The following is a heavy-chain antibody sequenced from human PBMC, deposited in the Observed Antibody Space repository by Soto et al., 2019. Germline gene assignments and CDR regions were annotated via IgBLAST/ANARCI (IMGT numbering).Heavy chain of an antibody. J-gene: IGHJ4*02. CDR2: IYWNDDK. V-gene: IGHV2-5*01. Sequence: SGPTLVNPAQTLTLTCTFSGFSLTTSGVGVGWIRQPPGKALEWLALIYWNDDKRYSPSLRTRLAIAKDTSKNQAVLTMTNMNPVDTATYFCARRPPYSNYVDCWGQAALVTVSS. D-gene: IGHD4-4*01. CDR3: ARRPPYSNYVDC. CDR1: GFSLTTSGVG.